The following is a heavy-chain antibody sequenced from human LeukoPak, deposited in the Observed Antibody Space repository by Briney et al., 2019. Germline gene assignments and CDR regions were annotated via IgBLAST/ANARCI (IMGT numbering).Heavy chain of an antibody. CDR1: GYSINNGFY. CDR2: IYHSERT. Sequence: SETLSLTCTVSGYSINNGFYWGWIRQPPGKGLEWIGSIYHSERTHYNPSLKSRVTISVDTSKNQFSLKLSSVTPADTAVYYCARVLPITPYFDYWGQGTLVTVSS. D-gene: IGHD1-20*01. V-gene: IGHV4-38-2*02. CDR3: ARVLPITPYFDY. J-gene: IGHJ4*02.